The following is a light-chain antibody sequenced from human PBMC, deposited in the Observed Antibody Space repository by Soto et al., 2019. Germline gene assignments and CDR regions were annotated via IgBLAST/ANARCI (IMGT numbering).Light chain of an antibody. CDR2: AAT. J-gene: IGKJ1*01. Sequence: DIQMTQSPSSLSASVGDRVTLTCRASQTIATYLNWYQQKPGRAPKLLIYAATSLQSGVPSRFSGGRSGTDFTLTISSLQPEDFATYYCQQSHSVPQTFGQGTKVDIK. CDR3: QQSHSVPQT. CDR1: QTIATY. V-gene: IGKV1-39*01.